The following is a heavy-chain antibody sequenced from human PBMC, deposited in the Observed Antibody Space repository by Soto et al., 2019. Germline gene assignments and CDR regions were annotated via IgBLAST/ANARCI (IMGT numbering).Heavy chain of an antibody. CDR1: SASLRSGTYY. Sequence: SETLSLTCSVSSASLRSGTYYWSWIRQPPGRGPEWIGSIYYSGNTYYKPSLKSRVSISIDTSRNQFSLKLTSVTAADTGVYYCASSSPFHYWGPGILVT. CDR3: ASSSPFHY. V-gene: IGHV4-39*01. CDR2: IYYSGNT. D-gene: IGHD6-6*01. J-gene: IGHJ4*02.